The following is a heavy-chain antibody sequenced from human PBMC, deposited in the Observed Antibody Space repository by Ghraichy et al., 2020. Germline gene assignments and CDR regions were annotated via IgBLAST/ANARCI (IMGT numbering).Heavy chain of an antibody. CDR2: IYYSGST. J-gene: IGHJ4*02. V-gene: IGHV4-39*01. Sequence: ESLNISCTVSGGSISSSGYYWGWIRQPPGKELEWIGSIYYSGSTYYNPSLKSRVTISVDTSKNQFSLKLSSVTAADTAVYYCARLPAEYDKGDFEYWGQGPLVTVSS. CDR1: GGSISSSGYY. D-gene: IGHD3-22*01. CDR3: ARLPAEYDKGDFEY.